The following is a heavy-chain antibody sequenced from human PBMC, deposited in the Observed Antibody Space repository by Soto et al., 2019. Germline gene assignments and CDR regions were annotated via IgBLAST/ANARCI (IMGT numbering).Heavy chain of an antibody. CDR3: AKGRYFDVSGGCANF. CDR1: GFTLSDHY. J-gene: IGHJ2*01. D-gene: IGHD3-9*01. CDR2: ISGSGWQT. V-gene: IGHV3-23*04. Sequence: EVQLVESGGGLVQPGGSLRLSCAGSGFTLSDHYIDWVRQAPGKGLEWVSAISGSGWQTYYAQSVQGRFTISRDNSKSTVYLHMNSLRAEDSGIYYCAKGRYFDVSGGCANFWGRGTLVTVSS.